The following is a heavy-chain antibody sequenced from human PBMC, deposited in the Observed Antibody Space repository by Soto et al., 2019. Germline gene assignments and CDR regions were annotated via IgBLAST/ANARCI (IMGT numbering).Heavy chain of an antibody. CDR3: AKDCQEPYPPPRYINFDY. D-gene: IGHD3-9*01. V-gene: IGHV3-23*01. CDR1: GFTFNSFA. CDR2: ISGSGGST. Sequence: PGGSLRLSCAASGFTFNSFAMSWVRQAPGKGLEWVSTISGSGGSTFYADSVKGRFAISRDNSKNTVYLRMSSLRAEDTAVYYCAKDCQEPYPPPRYINFDYWGQGTLVTVSS. J-gene: IGHJ4*02.